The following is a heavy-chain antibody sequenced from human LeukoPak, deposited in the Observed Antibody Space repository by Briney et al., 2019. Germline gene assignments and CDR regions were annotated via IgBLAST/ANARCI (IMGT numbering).Heavy chain of an antibody. CDR2: INPSGGRT. CDR3: ARDGLRRPGDGYNPTARFDP. J-gene: IGHJ5*02. Sequence: GASVNVSCKASVYTFTSYYMHWVRQAPGQGLEWMGIINPSGGRTSYAQKFQGRVTMTRDTSKSTVYMELSSLSSEDTAVYYCARDGLRRPGDGYNPTARFDPWGQGTLVTVSS. CDR1: VYTFTSYY. D-gene: IGHD5-24*01. V-gene: IGHV1-46*01.